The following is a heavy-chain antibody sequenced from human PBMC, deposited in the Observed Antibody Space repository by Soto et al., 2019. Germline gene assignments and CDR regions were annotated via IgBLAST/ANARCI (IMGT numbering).Heavy chain of an antibody. V-gene: IGHV1-18*04. CDR2: ISVYHGNT. CDR3: ARDHGWATIALLY. J-gene: IGHJ4*02. D-gene: IGHD5-12*01. CDR1: GYNFLNYV. Sequence: SVKFSCKTSGYNFLNYVMSWVRQAPGQGPDCIGWISVYHGNTIYAQNFQGRVTMTTDTSTSTAYMELTSLRSDDTGVYYCARDHGWATIALLYWGQGTLVTVSS.